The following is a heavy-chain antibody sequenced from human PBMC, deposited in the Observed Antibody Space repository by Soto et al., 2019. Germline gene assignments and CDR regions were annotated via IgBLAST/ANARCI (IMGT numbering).Heavy chain of an antibody. CDR3: ARSSEDIVVVQAAPNDAFDV. D-gene: IGHD2-2*01. CDR2: ISAYNGNT. V-gene: IGHV1-18*01. CDR1: GYTFTSYG. Sequence: ASVKVSCKASGYTFTSYGISWVRQAPGQGLEWMGWISAYNGNTNYAQKLQGRVTMTTDTSTSTAYMELRSLRSDDTAVYYCARSSEDIVVVQAAPNDAFDVWGKGTTVTVSS. J-gene: IGHJ6*04.